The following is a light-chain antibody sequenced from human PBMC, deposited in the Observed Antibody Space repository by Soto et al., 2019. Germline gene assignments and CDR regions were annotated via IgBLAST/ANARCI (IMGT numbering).Light chain of an antibody. V-gene: IGKV1-6*01. J-gene: IGKJ1*01. CDR3: LQDYNYPWT. CDR2: AAS. CDR1: QAIRND. Sequence: AIRMTQSPSSLSASVGDRVTITCRASQAIRNDLGWYQKKPGRAPKLLIYAASTIQSGVPSRFSGSGSGTDFTLTISSLQPEDFATYYCLQDYNYPWTFGQGTKVEVK.